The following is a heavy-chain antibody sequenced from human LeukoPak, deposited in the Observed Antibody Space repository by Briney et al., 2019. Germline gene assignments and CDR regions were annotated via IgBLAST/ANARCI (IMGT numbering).Heavy chain of an antibody. CDR3: ARPIQWGYNWFDP. Sequence: ASVKVSCKASGYTFTGYYMHWVRQAPGQGREWMGWTNSNSGGTNYAQKFQDRVTMTRDTSISTVYLELSSLRYDDTAVYYCARPIQWGYNWFDPWGQGSLVTVSS. CDR1: GYTFTGYY. D-gene: IGHD1-26*01. J-gene: IGHJ5*02. V-gene: IGHV1-2*02. CDR2: TNSNSGGT.